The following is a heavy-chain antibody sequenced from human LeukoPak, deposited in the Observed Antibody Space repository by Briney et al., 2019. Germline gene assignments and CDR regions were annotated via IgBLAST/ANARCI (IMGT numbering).Heavy chain of an antibody. Sequence: GGSLRLSCAASGFSLSSNWMHWIRQVPGKGLVWVSHINPDGSNIKYADSVKGRFTISRDNAKNTVYLQMNSLRAEDTAVYYCAGPPHAYGFDMWGQGTMVTVSS. V-gene: IGHV3-74*01. CDR1: GFSLSSNW. CDR3: AGPPHAYGFDM. J-gene: IGHJ3*02. CDR2: INPDGSNI.